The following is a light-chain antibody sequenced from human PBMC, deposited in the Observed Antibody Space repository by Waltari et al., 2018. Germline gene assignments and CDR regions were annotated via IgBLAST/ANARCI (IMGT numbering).Light chain of an antibody. CDR1: QGVGKY. V-gene: IGKV3-20*01. J-gene: IGKJ1*01. CDR2: HAS. Sequence: EIVLTQPPGTLSLSPGERATLSCRASQGVGKYLAWYQQRPGQAPRLLLYHASIRATGIPDRFSGSGSGTDFSLTISRLEPEDFAVYYCQKYDFLPATFGQGTTVEIK. CDR3: QKYDFLPAT.